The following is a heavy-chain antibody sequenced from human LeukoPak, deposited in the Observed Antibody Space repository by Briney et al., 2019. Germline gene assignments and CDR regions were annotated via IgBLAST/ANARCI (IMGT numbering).Heavy chain of an antibody. V-gene: IGHV3-74*01. CDR1: GFTFSSYW. J-gene: IGHJ4*02. Sequence: GGSLRLSCAASGFTFSSYWMHWVRQAPGKGLVWVSRINTDGSSTSYADSVKGRFTISRDNAKNTLYLQMNSLRAEDTAVYFCARDAYRDRYFDYWGQGILVTVSS. CDR3: ARDAYRDRYFDY. CDR2: INTDGSST. D-gene: IGHD4-11*01.